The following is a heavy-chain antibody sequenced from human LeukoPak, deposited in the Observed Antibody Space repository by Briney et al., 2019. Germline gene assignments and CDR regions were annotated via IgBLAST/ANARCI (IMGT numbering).Heavy chain of an antibody. CDR3: ARGPPLELVKQQLELDY. CDR2: ISYDGSSK. V-gene: IGHV3-30-3*01. J-gene: IGHJ4*02. D-gene: IGHD6-13*01. CDR1: GFTFSSYA. Sequence: GGSLRLSCAASGFTFSSYAMHWVRQAPGKGLEWVAVISYDGSSKYYADSVKGRFTISRDNSKNTLYLQMNSLRAEDTAVYYCARGPPLELVKQQLELDYWGQGTLVTVSS.